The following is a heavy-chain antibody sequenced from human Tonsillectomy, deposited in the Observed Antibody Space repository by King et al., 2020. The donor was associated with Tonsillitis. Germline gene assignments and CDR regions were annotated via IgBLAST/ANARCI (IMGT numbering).Heavy chain of an antibody. Sequence: VQLVESGGGVVQPGGSLRLSCAASGFTFSSYGMHWVRQAPGKELEWVAFIRYDGSNKYYADSVKGRFTISRDNSKNTLYLQMNSLRAEDTAVYYCAKVRRATGGYYYYYGMDVWGQGTTVTVSS. D-gene: IGHD1-26*01. CDR2: IRYDGSNK. J-gene: IGHJ6*02. CDR3: AKVRRATGGYYYYYGMDV. CDR1: GFTFSSYG. V-gene: IGHV3-30*02.